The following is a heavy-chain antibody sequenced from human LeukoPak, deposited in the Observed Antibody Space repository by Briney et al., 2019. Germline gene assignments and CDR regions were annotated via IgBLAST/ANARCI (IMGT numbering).Heavy chain of an antibody. V-gene: IGHV3-30*18. CDR2: ISYDGSNK. CDR3: AKDKGSGWYYYYYCYGMDV. D-gene: IGHD6-19*01. CDR1: GFTFNSYG. J-gene: IGHJ6*02. Sequence: GGSLRLSCAASGFTFNSYGMHWVRQAPGQGLEWVAVISYDGSNKYYADSVKDRITSSRDNSKDTLYLQMNSLRAEDTAVFYCAKDKGSGWYYYYYCYGMDVWGQGTTVTVSS.